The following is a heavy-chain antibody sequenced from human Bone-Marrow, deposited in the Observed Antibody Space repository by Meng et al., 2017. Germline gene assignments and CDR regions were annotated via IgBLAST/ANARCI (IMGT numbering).Heavy chain of an antibody. Sequence: GESLKISCAASGFTFSRYWMHWVRQAPGKGLVWVSSINSDGSSTSYADSRKGRFTISRDNAKNTLYLQMNRLGAEDTAVYYCGVAAAGTKYYFDDWGQGTLVTVSS. J-gene: IGHJ4*02. CDR3: GVAAAGTKYYFDD. CDR1: GFTFSRYW. V-gene: IGHV3-74*01. D-gene: IGHD6-13*01. CDR2: INSDGSST.